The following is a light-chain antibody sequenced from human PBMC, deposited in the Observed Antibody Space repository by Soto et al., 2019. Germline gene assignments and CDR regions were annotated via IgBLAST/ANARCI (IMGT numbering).Light chain of an antibody. CDR2: ANT. V-gene: IGLV1-40*01. CDR1: SSNIGATYD. J-gene: IGLJ1*01. CDR3: SSYTTSSSYV. Sequence: QSVLTQPPSVSGAPGQRVTISCTGSSSNIGATYDVHWYQQLPGTAPKLLIFANTNRPSGVSYRFSGSKSGNTASLTISGLQAEDEADYYCSSYTTSSSYVFGTGTKVTVL.